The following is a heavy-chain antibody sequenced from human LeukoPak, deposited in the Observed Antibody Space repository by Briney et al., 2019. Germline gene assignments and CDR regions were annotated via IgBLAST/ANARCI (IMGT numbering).Heavy chain of an antibody. CDR3: ATVAVIRGVTYFDY. V-gene: IGHV4-59*01. D-gene: IGHD3-10*01. J-gene: IGHJ4*02. Sequence: PSETLSLTCTVSGGSISSYYWSWIRQPPGKGLEWIAYLFYSGSTGYNPSLESRVTISVGTSKNQFSLKLRSVTAADTAVYYCATVAVIRGVTYFDYWGQGTLVTVST. CDR2: LFYSGST. CDR1: GGSISSYY.